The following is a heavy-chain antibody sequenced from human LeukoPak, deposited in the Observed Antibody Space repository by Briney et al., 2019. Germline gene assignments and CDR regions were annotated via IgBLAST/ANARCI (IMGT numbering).Heavy chain of an antibody. V-gene: IGHV4-59*01. Sequence: SETLSLTCNVSGASISSYYWNWIRQPPGKGLEWIGYIFYNGNTNNNPSLQSRVTMSVDTSKSQFSLKLDSVTAADTAVYYCAAGHNWFDPWGPGILVTVSS. CDR3: AAGHNWFDP. CDR2: IFYNGNT. J-gene: IGHJ5*02. CDR1: GASISSYY.